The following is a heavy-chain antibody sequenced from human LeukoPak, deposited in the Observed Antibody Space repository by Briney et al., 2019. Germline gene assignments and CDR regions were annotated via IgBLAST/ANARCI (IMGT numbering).Heavy chain of an antibody. CDR1: GFTFSSYA. V-gene: IGHV3-23*01. CDR3: AELGITMIGGV. J-gene: IGHJ6*04. Sequence: GGSLRLSCAASGFTFSSYAMSWVRQAPGKGLEWVSAISGSGDFAYYADSVKGRFTISRDNAKNSLYLQMNSLRAEDTAVYYCAELGITMIGGVWGKGTTVTISS. CDR2: ISGSGDFA. D-gene: IGHD3-10*02.